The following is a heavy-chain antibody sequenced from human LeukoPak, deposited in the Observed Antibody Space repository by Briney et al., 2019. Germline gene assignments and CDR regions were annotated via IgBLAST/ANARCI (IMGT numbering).Heavy chain of an antibody. Sequence: ATVKVSCKTSGYTFTSLYIHWVRQAPGQGLEWMGIINPGGGFKINRQMFQDRVTMTRDTSTSTVYMELSSLRSEDMALYYCAGDSSGFYSNAFDIWGQGTMVTVSS. CDR3: AGDSSGFYSNAFDI. CDR2: INPGGGFK. D-gene: IGHD3-22*01. CDR1: GYTFTSLY. V-gene: IGHV1-46*01. J-gene: IGHJ3*02.